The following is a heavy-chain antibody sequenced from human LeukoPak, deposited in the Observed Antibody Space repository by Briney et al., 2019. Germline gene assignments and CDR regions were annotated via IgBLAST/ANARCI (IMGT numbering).Heavy chain of an antibody. V-gene: IGHV1-69*05. CDR2: IIPIFGTA. Sequence: AASVKVSCKASGGTFSSYAISWVRQAPGQGLEWMGGIIPIFGTANYAQKFQGRVTITTDESTSTAYMELSSLRSEDTAVYYCAKDDSVGYYYGMDVWGQGTTVTVSS. CDR1: GGTFSSYA. CDR3: AKDDSVGYYYGMDV. D-gene: IGHD3-16*01. J-gene: IGHJ6*02.